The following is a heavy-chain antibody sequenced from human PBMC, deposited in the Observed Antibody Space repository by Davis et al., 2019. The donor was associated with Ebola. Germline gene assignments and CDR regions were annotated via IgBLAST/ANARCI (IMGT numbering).Heavy chain of an antibody. CDR1: GGSMSNYY. D-gene: IGHD6-13*01. CDR2: IYYSGNT. Sequence: MPSETLSLTCTVSGGSMSNYYWSWIRQSPGKGLEWIGYIYYSGNTNYNPSFKSRATISVDTSKNQFSLKLRSVTAADTAVYYCARDSFIAAAGTPDYWGQGTLVTVSS. J-gene: IGHJ4*02. CDR3: ARDSFIAAAGTPDY. V-gene: IGHV4-59*12.